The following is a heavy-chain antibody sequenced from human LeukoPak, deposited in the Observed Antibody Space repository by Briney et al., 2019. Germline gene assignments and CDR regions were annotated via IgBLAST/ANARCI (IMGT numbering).Heavy chain of an antibody. J-gene: IGHJ4*02. CDR1: GFTFNNYW. CDR2: IWYDGSNK. D-gene: IGHD3-10*01. CDR3: ARSLAYYYGSGSYYNLDY. V-gene: IGHV3-33*08. Sequence: PGGFLRLSCAASGFTFNNYWMSWVRQAPGKGLEWVAVIWYDGSNKYYADSVKGRFTISRDNSKNTLYLQMNSLRAEDTAVYYCARSLAYYYGSGSYYNLDYWGQGTLVTVSS.